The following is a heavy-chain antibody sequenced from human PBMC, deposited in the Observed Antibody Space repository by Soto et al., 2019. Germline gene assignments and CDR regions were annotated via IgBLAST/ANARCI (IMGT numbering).Heavy chain of an antibody. CDR3: AKDYYDSSGYPIGRDY. D-gene: IGHD3-22*01. CDR2: ISYDGSNK. J-gene: IGHJ4*02. CDR1: GFNFSSYG. Sequence: GSLRLSCAASGFNFSSYGMHWVRQAPGKGLEWVAVISYDGSNKYYADSVKGRFTISRDNSKNTLYLQMNSLRAEDTAVYYCAKDYYDSSGYPIGRDYWGQGTLVTVSS. V-gene: IGHV3-30*18.